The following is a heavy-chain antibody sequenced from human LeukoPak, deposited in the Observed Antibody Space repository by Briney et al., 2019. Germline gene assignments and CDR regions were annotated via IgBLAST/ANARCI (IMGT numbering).Heavy chain of an antibody. V-gene: IGHV4-59*01. Sequence: PSETPSLTCTVSGGSISSYYWSWIRQPPGKGLEWIGYIYYSGSTKYNPSLKSRVTISVDTSKNQFSLKLSSVTAADTAVYYCARGGDYEPSGAFDIWGQGTMVTVSS. D-gene: IGHD4-17*01. CDR1: GGSISSYY. CDR2: IYYSGST. J-gene: IGHJ3*02. CDR3: ARGGDYEPSGAFDI.